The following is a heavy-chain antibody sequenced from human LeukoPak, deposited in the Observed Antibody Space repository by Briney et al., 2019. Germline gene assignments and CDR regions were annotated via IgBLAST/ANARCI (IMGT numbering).Heavy chain of an antibody. CDR1: GFTFSGSA. D-gene: IGHD6-6*01. CDR3: TRRRESSSSGDY. V-gene: IGHV3-73*01. J-gene: IGHJ4*02. Sequence: GGSLRLSCAASGFTFSGSAMHWVRQASGKGLGWVGRIRSKANIYAPAYAASVTGRFTISRNDSKNTAYLQMNSMKTEDTAVYYCTRRRESSSSGDYWGQGTLVTVSS. CDR2: IRSKANIYAP.